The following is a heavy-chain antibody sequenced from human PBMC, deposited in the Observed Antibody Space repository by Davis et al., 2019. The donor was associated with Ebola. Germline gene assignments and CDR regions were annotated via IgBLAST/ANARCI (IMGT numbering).Heavy chain of an antibody. J-gene: IGHJ4*02. CDR1: GFTFDDYA. V-gene: IGHV3-7*01. Sequence: PGGSLRLSCAASGFTFDDYAMHWVRQAPGKGLEWAANIKQDGSEKYYVDSVKGRFTISRDNAKNSLYLQMNSLRAEDTAVYYCARGVDYWGQGTLVTVSS. CDR2: IKQDGSEK. CDR3: ARGVDY.